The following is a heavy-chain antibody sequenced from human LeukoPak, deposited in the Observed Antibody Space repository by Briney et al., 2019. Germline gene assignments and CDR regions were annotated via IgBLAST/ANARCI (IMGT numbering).Heavy chain of an antibody. CDR2: IYYSGST. D-gene: IGHD2-15*01. CDR1: GGSISSSSYY. Sequence: SETLSLTCTVSGGSISSSSYYWGWIRQPPGKGLEWIGSIYYSGSTYYNPSLKSRVTISVDTSKNQFSLKLSSVTAADTAVYYCAREKDVVVVAARGAFDYWGQGTLVTVSS. J-gene: IGHJ4*02. CDR3: AREKDVVVVAARGAFDY. V-gene: IGHV4-39*07.